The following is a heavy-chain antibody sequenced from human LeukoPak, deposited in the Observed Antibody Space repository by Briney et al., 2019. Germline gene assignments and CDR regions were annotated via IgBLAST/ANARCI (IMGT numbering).Heavy chain of an antibody. D-gene: IGHD3-10*01. V-gene: IGHV3-21*01. CDR2: ISSSSSYI. J-gene: IGHJ4*02. Sequence: PGGSLRLSCAASGFTFSSYNMNWVRQAPGKGLEWVSSISSSSSYIYYTDSVKGRFTISRDNAKNSLYLQMNSLRAEDTAVYYCARVTGHTMVRWTYWGQGTLVTVSS. CDR1: GFTFSSYN. CDR3: ARVTGHTMVRWTY.